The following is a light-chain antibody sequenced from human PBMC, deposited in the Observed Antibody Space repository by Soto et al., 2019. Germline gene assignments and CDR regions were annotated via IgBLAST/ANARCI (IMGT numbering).Light chain of an antibody. V-gene: IGLV1-44*01. J-gene: IGLJ3*02. Sequence: QSALTQSPSASGTPGQRVTISCSGSSSNVGRNAVQWYQHFPGTAPKLLIHTNNQRPSGVPDRLSGSKSGTSASLAIRGLQSEDEADYYCAAWDDSLNGWVFGGGTQLTVL. CDR2: TNN. CDR3: AAWDDSLNGWV. CDR1: SSNVGRNA.